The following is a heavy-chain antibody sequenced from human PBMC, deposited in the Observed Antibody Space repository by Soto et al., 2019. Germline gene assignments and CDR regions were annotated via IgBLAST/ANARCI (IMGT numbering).Heavy chain of an antibody. Sequence: QVQLVQSGAEVKKPGSSVKVSCKASGGTLSSYAISWVRQAPGQGLEWMGGIIPIFGTANYAQKFQGRVTITADKSTSTAYMELSSLRSEDTAVYYCASQGHIVLVTAVVAFDIWGQGTMVTVSS. D-gene: IGHD2-21*02. V-gene: IGHV1-69*06. J-gene: IGHJ3*02. CDR3: ASQGHIVLVTAVVAFDI. CDR1: GGTLSSYA. CDR2: IIPIFGTA.